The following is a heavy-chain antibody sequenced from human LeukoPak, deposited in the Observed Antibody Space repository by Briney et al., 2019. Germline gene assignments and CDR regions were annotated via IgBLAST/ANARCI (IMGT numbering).Heavy chain of an antibody. CDR2: IGSSSSYI. D-gene: IGHD2-2*01. V-gene: IGHV3-21*01. Sequence: PEGSLRLSCAASGFTFSSYSMNWVRQAPGKGLEWVSSIGSSSSYIYYADSVKGRFTISRDNAKNSLYLQMNSLRAEDTAVYYCARASRDCSSTSCYFQGEYYFDYWAREPWSPSPQ. J-gene: IGHJ4*02. CDR3: ARASRDCSSTSCYFQGEYYFDY. CDR1: GFTFSSYS.